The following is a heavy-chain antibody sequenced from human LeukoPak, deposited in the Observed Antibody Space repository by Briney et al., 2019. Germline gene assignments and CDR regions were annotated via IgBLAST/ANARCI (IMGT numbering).Heavy chain of an antibody. D-gene: IGHD6-13*01. CDR3: AKDLQHLVRTLSFDY. Sequence: PGGSLRLSCAVSGFSVTNNYMSWVRQAPGKGLEWVSVFYVGGATYYADSVKGRFTISRDDSTNALYLQMNSLRPEDTALYYCAKDLQHLVRTLSFDYWGQGTLVTVSS. CDR1: GFSVTNNY. V-gene: IGHV3-53*05. CDR2: FYVGGAT. J-gene: IGHJ4*02.